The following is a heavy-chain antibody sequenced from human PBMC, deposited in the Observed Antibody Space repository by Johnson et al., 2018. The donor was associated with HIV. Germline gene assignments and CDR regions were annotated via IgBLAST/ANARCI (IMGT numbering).Heavy chain of an antibody. CDR1: GFTFSSYW. J-gene: IGHJ3*02. CDR3: ARDRRVSREGYCSGGSGYSGDRLDAFDI. CDR2: IYSAGNT. Sequence: MQLVESGGGLVKPGGSLRLSCAASGFTFSSYWMTWVRQAPGKGLECVSHIYSAGNTYYADSVKGRFTIPSTNPKNTLYLQMNSLRAEDTAVYYCARDRRVSREGYCSGGSGYSGDRLDAFDIWGQGTMVTVSS. V-gene: IGHV3-66*01. D-gene: IGHD2-15*01.